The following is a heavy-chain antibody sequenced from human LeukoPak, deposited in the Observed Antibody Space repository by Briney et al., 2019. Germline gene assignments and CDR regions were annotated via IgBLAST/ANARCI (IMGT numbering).Heavy chain of an antibody. CDR1: GASVNSGLYY. J-gene: IGHJ3*02. CDR3: VRPWYGDAFDI. Sequence: SETLSLTCTVSGASVNSGLYYWSWIRQSPGKGLEWIGRIYYSGSTDCNTSLKSRVTISVDTSKNQFSLKLNSVTAADTAVYYCVRPWYGDAFDIWGQGTMVTVSS. V-gene: IGHV4-61*01. CDR2: IYYSGST. D-gene: IGHD6-13*01.